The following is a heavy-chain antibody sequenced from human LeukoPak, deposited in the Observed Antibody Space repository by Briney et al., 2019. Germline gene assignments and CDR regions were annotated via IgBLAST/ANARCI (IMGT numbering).Heavy chain of an antibody. CDR3: ARDPVGDGYNSNWFDP. Sequence: GGSLRLSCAASGFTFSSYSMNWVRQAPGKGLEWVSYISSSSSTIYYADSVKGRFTISRDNAKNSLYLQMNSLRAEDTAVYYCARDPVGDGYNSNWFDPWGQGTLVTVSS. J-gene: IGHJ5*02. D-gene: IGHD5-24*01. CDR2: ISSSSSTI. CDR1: GFTFSSYS. V-gene: IGHV3-48*01.